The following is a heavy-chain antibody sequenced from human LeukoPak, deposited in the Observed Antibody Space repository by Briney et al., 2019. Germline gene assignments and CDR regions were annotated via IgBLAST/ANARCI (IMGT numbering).Heavy chain of an antibody. Sequence: PSETLSLTCTVSGGSISSYYWSWIRQPPGKGLEWIGYIYYSGSTNYNPSLKSRVTISVDTSKNQFSLKLSSVTAADTAVYYCARAQDGYNPGIYYYGMDVWGQGTTVTVSS. V-gene: IGHV4-59*08. CDR3: ARAQDGYNPGIYYYGMDV. J-gene: IGHJ6*02. D-gene: IGHD5-24*01. CDR2: IYYSGST. CDR1: GGSISSYY.